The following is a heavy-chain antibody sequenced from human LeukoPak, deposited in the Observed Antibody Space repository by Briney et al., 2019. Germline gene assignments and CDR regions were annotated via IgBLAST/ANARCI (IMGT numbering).Heavy chain of an antibody. CDR3: ASLYGHGIFDY. J-gene: IGHJ4*02. Sequence: GGSLRLSCAASGFAFSSYSMNWVRQAPGKGLEWVSSISSSSSYIYYADSVKGRFTISRDNAKNSLYLQMNSLRAEDTAVYYCASLYGHGIFDYWGQGTLVTVSS. CDR2: ISSSSSYI. D-gene: IGHD4-17*01. V-gene: IGHV3-21*01. CDR1: GFAFSSYS.